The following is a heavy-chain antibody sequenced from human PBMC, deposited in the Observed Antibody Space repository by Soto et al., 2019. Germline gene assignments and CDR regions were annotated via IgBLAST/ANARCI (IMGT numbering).Heavy chain of an antibody. D-gene: IGHD3-10*01. J-gene: IGHJ4*02. Sequence: QVQLQESGPGLVKPSQTLSLTCTVSGGSISSGDYYWSWIRQPPGKGLEWIGYIYYSGSTYYNPSLQSRVTLSIEAVKNPFSLEVSSVAAADTAVYFCGLFGGNFVYFDYWGQGTLVTVSS. CDR3: GLFGGNFVYFDY. CDR2: IYYSGST. CDR1: GGSISSGDYY. V-gene: IGHV4-30-4*01.